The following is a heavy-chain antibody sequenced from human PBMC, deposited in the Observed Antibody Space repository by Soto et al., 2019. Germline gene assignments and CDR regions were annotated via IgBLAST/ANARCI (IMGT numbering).Heavy chain of an antibody. CDR3: ARVGGPLFFFDS. CDR2: INAGNGNT. Sequence: QVQLVQSGAEVKKPGASVKVSCKASGYTFTSYAMHWVRQAPGQRLEWMGWINAGNGNTKYSQKFQGRVTITRDTSASTAYMELSSLRSEDTAVYYCARVGGPLFFFDSWGQGTLVTVSS. J-gene: IGHJ4*02. CDR1: GYTFTSYA. V-gene: IGHV1-3*01. D-gene: IGHD2-15*01.